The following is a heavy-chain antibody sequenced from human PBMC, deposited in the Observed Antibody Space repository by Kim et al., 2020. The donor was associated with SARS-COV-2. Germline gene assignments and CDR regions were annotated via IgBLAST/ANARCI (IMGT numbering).Heavy chain of an antibody. CDR1: ALTFSSQY. D-gene: IGHD2-15*01. CDR2: ISTDGSIT. Sequence: GGSLRLSCAASALTFSSQYMHWVRQVPGKGLVWVSRISTDGSITNYADSVKGRFTISRDNARNTLYLQMNSLRAEDTAVYYCASLRPYCSGGSCHSDYWGQGTMVTVSS. CDR3: ASLRPYCSGGSCHSDY. V-gene: IGHV3-74*01. J-gene: IGHJ4*02.